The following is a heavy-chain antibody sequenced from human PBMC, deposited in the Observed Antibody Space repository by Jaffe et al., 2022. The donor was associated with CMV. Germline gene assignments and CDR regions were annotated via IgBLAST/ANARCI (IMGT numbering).Heavy chain of an antibody. CDR1: GGSISSYY. CDR3: ARHGSIAAAGPRGVWFDP. D-gene: IGHD6-13*01. CDR2: IYYSGST. Sequence: QVQLQESGPGLVKPSETLSLTCTVSGGSISSYYWSWIRQPPGKGLEWIGYIYYSGSTNYNPSLKSRVTISVDTSKNQFSLKLSSVTAADTAVYYCARHGSIAAAGPRGVWFDPWGQGTLVTVSS. J-gene: IGHJ5*02. V-gene: IGHV4-59*08.